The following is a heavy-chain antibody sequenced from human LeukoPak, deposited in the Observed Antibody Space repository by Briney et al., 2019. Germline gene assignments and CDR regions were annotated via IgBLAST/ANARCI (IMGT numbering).Heavy chain of an antibody. CDR1: GFTFSSYS. D-gene: IGHD5-18*01. J-gene: IGHJ6*02. CDR3: ARDATMVTMHYYYYGMDV. Sequence: GGSLRLSCAASGFTFSSYSMNWVRQAPGKGLEWVSYISSSISTIYYADSVKGRFTISRDNAKNSLYLQMNSLRDEDTAVYYCARDATMVTMHYYYYGMDVWGQGTTVTVSS. V-gene: IGHV3-48*02. CDR2: ISSSISTI.